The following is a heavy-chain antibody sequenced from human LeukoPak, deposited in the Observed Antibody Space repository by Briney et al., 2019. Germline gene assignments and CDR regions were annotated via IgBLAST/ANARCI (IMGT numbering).Heavy chain of an antibody. Sequence: GGSLRLSCTVSGFTVSSNSMSWVRLAPGKGREWVSFIYSDNTHYSDSVKGRFTISRDNSKNTLYLQMNSLRAEDTAVYYCARRAGAYSHPYDYWGQGTLSPSP. CDR2: IYSDNT. CDR1: GFTVSSNS. V-gene: IGHV3-53*01. J-gene: IGHJ4*02. CDR3: ARRAGAYSHPYDY. D-gene: IGHD4/OR15-4a*01.